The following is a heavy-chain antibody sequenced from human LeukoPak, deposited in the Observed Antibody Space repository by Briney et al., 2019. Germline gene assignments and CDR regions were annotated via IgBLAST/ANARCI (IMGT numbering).Heavy chain of an antibody. Sequence: PGGSLRLSCATSGFTFSNNYMSWVRQAPGKGLERVSVIYTGGTTYYVDSVKGRFTISRDNSKNTLSLQMNSLRVEDTAVYYCARPAHWLHAFDIWGQGTMVTVSS. CDR1: GFTFSNNY. D-gene: IGHD5-12*01. J-gene: IGHJ3*02. V-gene: IGHV3-53*01. CDR3: ARPAHWLHAFDI. CDR2: IYTGGTT.